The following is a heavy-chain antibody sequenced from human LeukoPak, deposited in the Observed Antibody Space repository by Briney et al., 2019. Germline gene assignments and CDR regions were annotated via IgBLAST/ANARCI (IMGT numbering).Heavy chain of an antibody. CDR3: ASGNWRYYFDY. CDR1: GGSISTYY. CDR2: MYYSGST. J-gene: IGHJ4*02. Sequence: SETLSLTCTVSGGSISTYYWNWIRQPPGKGLEWIGCMYYSGSTNYNPSLKSRVTISVDTSKNQFSLKLSSVTAADTAVYYCASGNWRYYFDYWGQGTLVTVSS. D-gene: IGHD1-1*01. V-gene: IGHV4-59*01.